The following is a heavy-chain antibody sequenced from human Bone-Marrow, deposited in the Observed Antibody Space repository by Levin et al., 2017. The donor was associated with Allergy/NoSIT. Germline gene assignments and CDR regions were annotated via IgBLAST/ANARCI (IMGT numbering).Heavy chain of an antibody. CDR2: MNPNSGNT. D-gene: IGHD3-9*01. CDR1: GYTFTSYD. J-gene: IGHJ4*02. CDR3: ARGTHYDILTGYIPFDY. Sequence: GESLKISCKASGYTFTSYDINWVRQATGQGLEWMGWMNPNSGNTGYAQKFQGRVTMTRNTSISTAYMELSSLRSEDTAVYYCARGTHYDILTGYIPFDYWGQGTLVTVSS. V-gene: IGHV1-8*01.